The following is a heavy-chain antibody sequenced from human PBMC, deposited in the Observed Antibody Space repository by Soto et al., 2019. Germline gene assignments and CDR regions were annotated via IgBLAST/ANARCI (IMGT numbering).Heavy chain of an antibody. CDR3: ARGLNDYIWGSYRPDYYYYMDV. V-gene: IGHV4-34*01. CDR2: INHSGST. CDR1: GGSFSGYY. J-gene: IGHJ6*03. D-gene: IGHD3-16*02. Sequence: PSETLSLTCAVYGGSFSGYYWSWIRQPPGKGLEWIGEINHSGSTNYNPSLKSRVTISVDTSKNQFSLKLSSVTAADTAVYYCARGLNDYIWGSYRPDYYYYMDVWGKGTTVTVSS.